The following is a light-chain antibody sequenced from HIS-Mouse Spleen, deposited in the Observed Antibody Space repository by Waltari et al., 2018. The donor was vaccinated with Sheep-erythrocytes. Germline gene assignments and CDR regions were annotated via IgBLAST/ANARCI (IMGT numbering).Light chain of an antibody. Sequence: EIVLTQSPATLSFSTGERATLSCRASQSVSSYLAWYQQKPGQAPRLLIYDASNRATGIPARFSGSGSGTDFTLTISSLEPEDFAVYYCQQRSNWYTFGQGTKLEIK. CDR3: QQRSNWYT. V-gene: IGKV3-11*01. CDR1: QSVSSY. CDR2: DAS. J-gene: IGKJ2*01.